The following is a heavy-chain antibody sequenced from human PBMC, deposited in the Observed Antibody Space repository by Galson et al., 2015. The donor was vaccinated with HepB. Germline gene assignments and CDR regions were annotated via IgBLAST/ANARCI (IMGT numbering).Heavy chain of an antibody. CDR3: ARPMRGMIDAY. CDR2: IKPDGSQG. Sequence: SLRLSCAASGFTFSSAWMTWVRHIPGKGLEWVAIIKPDGSQGNYVDSVRGRFTVSRDNAKNSLYLQMGSPRVEDTAVYYCARPMRGMIDAYWGQGSLVTVSS. D-gene: IGHD2-21*01. V-gene: IGHV3-7*01. J-gene: IGHJ4*02. CDR1: GFTFSSAW.